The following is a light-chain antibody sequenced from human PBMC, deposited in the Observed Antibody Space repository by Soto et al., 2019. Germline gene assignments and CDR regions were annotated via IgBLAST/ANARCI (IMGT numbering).Light chain of an antibody. V-gene: IGKV3-15*01. CDR2: SAS. J-gene: IGKJ3*01. CDR3: QQYNKWPLT. Sequence: IVLTQSPATLSLSPGERATLSCRASQSVDSYLAWYQQKPGHTPRLLIYSASIGATGTPARFSGSGSGSDFTLTISSLQSEDFAVYYCQQYNKWPLTFGPGTKVDIK. CDR1: QSVDSY.